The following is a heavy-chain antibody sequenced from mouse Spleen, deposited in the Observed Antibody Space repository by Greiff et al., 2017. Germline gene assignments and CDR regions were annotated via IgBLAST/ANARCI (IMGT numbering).Heavy chain of an antibody. CDR1: GYAFSSYW. CDR2: IYPGDGDT. J-gene: IGHJ4*01. CDR3: ARGADYSNFYYAMDY. V-gene: IGHV1-80*01. Sequence: QVQLQQSGAELVKPGASVKISCKASGYAFSSYWMNWVKQRPGKGLEWIGQIYPGDGDTNYNGKFKGKATLTADKSSSTAYMQLSSLTSEDSAVYFCARGADYSNFYYAMDYWGQGTSVTVSS. D-gene: IGHD2-5*01.